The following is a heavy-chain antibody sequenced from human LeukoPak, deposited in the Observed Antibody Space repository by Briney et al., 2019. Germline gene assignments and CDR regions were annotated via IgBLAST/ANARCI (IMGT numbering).Heavy chain of an antibody. D-gene: IGHD3-16*01. CDR2: IGDDGTKI. CDR3: AKDHVTWGNRYFDH. V-gene: IGHV3-30*02. CDR1: GFTFSTYG. Sequence: GGSLRLSCAASGFTFSTYGMHWVRQAPGKGLEWVAFIGDDGTKIYYADSVQGRFTISRDNSKNTLYLEMNSLSGEDTALYYCAKDHVTWGNRYFDHWGQGTLGTVSS. J-gene: IGHJ4*02.